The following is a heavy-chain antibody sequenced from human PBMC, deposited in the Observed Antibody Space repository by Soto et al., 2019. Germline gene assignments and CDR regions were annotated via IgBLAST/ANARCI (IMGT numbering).Heavy chain of an antibody. CDR3: ARVQRRGGGWYCLSSTYWIDS. V-gene: IGHV4-34*01. CDR2: IDHSGST. CDR1: GGSFSGYY. D-gene: IGHD6-19*01. J-gene: IGHJ5*01. Sequence: QVQLQQWGAGLLKPSETLSLTCAVYGGSFSGYYWSWIRQPTWKGLAWSGEIDHSGSTNYNPSLKRIVTLPVATSKVQFSLELSSATAADTAVYYCARVQRRGGGWYCLSSTYWIDSLGQGPLVTVCS.